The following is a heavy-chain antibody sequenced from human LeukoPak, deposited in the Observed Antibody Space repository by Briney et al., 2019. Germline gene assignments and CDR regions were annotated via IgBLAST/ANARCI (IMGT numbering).Heavy chain of an antibody. CDR1: GFTFSSFW. D-gene: IGHD6-19*01. J-gene: IGHJ6*02. CDR3: AREAGTGYYYGMDV. Sequence: PGGSLRLSCVASGFTFSSFWMSWVRQAPGKGLEFVANIDQDGSVRNYVDSVKGRFIISRDNAKNSLYLQMNSLRAEDTAVYYCAREAGTGYYYGMDVWGQGTTVTVSS. V-gene: IGHV3-7*01. CDR2: IDQDGSVR.